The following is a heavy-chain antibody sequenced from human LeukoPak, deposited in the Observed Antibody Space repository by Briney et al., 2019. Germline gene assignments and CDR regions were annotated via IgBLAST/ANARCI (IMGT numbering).Heavy chain of an antibody. J-gene: IGHJ3*02. CDR1: GYTFTNYY. Sequence: GASVKVSCKASGYTFTNYYIHWVRQAPGQGLEWMGMIIPSGGSANYAEKFQGRVTMTRDMSTSTVYMELTSLTSDDTAVYYCAREAVGFDTRGQGTMVTVSS. D-gene: IGHD6-19*01. CDR3: AREAVGFDT. V-gene: IGHV1-46*01. CDR2: IIPSGGSA.